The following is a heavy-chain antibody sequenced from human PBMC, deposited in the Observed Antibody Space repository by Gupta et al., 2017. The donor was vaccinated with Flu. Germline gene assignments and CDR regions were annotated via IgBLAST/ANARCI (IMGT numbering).Heavy chain of an antibody. CDR2: INAGNGNT. D-gene: IGHD2-21*01. V-gene: IGHV1-3*01. Sequence: FTSYAMHLLRQAPGQRLEWMGWINAGNGNTKYSQKFQGRVTITRDTSASTAYMELSSLRSEDTAVYYCATLCGGDCYSSDYWGQGTLVTVSS. CDR1: FTSYA. CDR3: ATLCGGDCYSSDY. J-gene: IGHJ4*02.